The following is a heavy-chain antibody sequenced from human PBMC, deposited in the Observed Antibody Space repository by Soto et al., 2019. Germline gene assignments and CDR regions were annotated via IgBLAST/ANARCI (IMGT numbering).Heavy chain of an antibody. Sequence: PGGSLRLSCAASGFTFTSYAMGWVRQAPGKGLEWVSVISSGGSTYYADSVRGRFTISRDNFKDTLSLQMNSLRAEDTAVYYCAKRRGAGGHFDYWGQGALVTVSS. CDR3: AKRRGAGGHFDY. CDR1: GFTFTSYA. D-gene: IGHD2-15*01. J-gene: IGHJ4*02. CDR2: ISSGGST. V-gene: IGHV3-23*01.